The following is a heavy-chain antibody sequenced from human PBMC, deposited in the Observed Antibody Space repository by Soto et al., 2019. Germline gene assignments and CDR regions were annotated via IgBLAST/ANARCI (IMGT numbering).Heavy chain of an antibody. CDR1: GFSFSSYA. CDR2: ISARGGSS. V-gene: IGHV3-23*01. Sequence: EVQLLESGGGLVQPGGSLRLSCAASGFSFSSYAMVWVRQAPGKGLEWVSVISARGGSSYFADSVKGRFTSSRDNSKKVLPLEMNSLRAEDTAIYFCAKGSIEYSASVDNWGQGTLVLVSS. CDR3: AKGSIEYSASVDN. D-gene: IGHD5-12*01. J-gene: IGHJ4*02.